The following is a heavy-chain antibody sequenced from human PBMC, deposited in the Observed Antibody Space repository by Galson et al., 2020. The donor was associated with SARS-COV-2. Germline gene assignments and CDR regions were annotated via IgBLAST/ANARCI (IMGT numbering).Heavy chain of an antibody. Sequence: GGSLRLSCVASGFIFSDSAMTWVRQAPGRGLEWVSSISGTADSTYYPDPVKGRFTIARDNSKNTLYLQMNKLRVDDTAVYYCAKHDNKYYAMDVWGQGTTGTVSS. CDR3: AKHDNKYYAMDV. J-gene: IGHJ6*02. CDR1: GFIFSDSA. V-gene: IGHV3-23*01. CDR2: ISGTADST. D-gene: IGHD3-22*01.